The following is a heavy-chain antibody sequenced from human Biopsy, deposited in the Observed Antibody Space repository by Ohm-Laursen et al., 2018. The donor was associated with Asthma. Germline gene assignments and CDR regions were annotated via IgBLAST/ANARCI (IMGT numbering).Heavy chain of an antibody. D-gene: IGHD6-6*01. CDR2: IFFDGSNK. CDR3: ARGKTWGRSYYFDY. CDR1: GFTFHNYV. J-gene: IGHJ4*02. Sequence: SLRLSCTASGFTFHNYVMHWVRQAPGKGLEWVAGIFFDGSNKYYADSVKGRFTISRDNSKDTLYLQVNSLRGDDTAVYYCARGKTWGRSYYFDYWGQGTLVTVSA. V-gene: IGHV3-30-3*01.